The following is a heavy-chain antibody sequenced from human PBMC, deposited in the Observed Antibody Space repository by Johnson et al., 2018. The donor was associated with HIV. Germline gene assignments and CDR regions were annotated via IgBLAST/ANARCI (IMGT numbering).Heavy chain of an antibody. CDR2: ISYDGSNK. Sequence: QVQVVESGGRVVQPGRSLRLSCAASGFTFSSSAMHWVRQAPGKGLEWMAVISYDGSNKYYADSVKGRFTISRDNSKNTLYLQMNSLKAEDTAVYYCARAAYCGGDCYSGSRLDAFDIWGQGTMVTVSS. CDR3: ARAAYCGGDCYSGSRLDAFDI. CDR1: GFTFSSSA. V-gene: IGHV3-30*14. D-gene: IGHD2-21*02. J-gene: IGHJ3*02.